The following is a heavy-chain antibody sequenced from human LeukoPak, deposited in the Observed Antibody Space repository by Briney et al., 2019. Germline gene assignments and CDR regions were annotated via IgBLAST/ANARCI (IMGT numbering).Heavy chain of an antibody. D-gene: IGHD1-26*01. CDR2: IIPIFGTA. CDR1: GGTFSSYA. Sequence: GASVKVSCKASGGTFSSYAISWVRQAPGQGLEWMGGIIPIFGTANYAQKFQGRVTITADVSTSTAYMELSSLRSEDTAVYYCATPAGGGSYYERFDYWGQGTLVTVSS. V-gene: IGHV1-69*13. CDR3: ATPAGGGSYYERFDY. J-gene: IGHJ4*02.